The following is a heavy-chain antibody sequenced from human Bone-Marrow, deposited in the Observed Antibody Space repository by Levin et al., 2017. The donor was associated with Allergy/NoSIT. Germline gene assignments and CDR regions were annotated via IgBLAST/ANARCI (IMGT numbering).Heavy chain of an antibody. CDR1: GFTFSSYA. D-gene: IGHD5-12*01. CDR2: ISYDGSNK. CDR3: ARADIVATTFDY. Sequence: GESLKISCAASGFTFSSYAMHWVRQAPGKGLEWVAVISYDGSNKYYADSVKGRFTISRDNSKNTLYLQMNSLRAEDTAVYYCARADIVATTFDYWGQGTLVTVSS. V-gene: IGHV3-30*04. J-gene: IGHJ4*02.